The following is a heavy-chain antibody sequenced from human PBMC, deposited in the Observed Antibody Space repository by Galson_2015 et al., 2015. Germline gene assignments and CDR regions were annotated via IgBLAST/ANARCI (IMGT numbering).Heavy chain of an antibody. CDR3: ARDLFDGIAARPHPEPGGY. J-gene: IGHJ4*02. CDR2: ISGSGGST. D-gene: IGHD6-6*01. CDR1: GFTFSSYA. V-gene: IGHV3-23*01. Sequence: SLRLSCAASGFTFSSYAMSWVRQAPGKGLEWVSAISGSGGSTYYADSVKGRFTISRDNSKNTLYLQMNSLRAEDTAVYYCARDLFDGIAARPHPEPGGYWGQGTLVTVSS.